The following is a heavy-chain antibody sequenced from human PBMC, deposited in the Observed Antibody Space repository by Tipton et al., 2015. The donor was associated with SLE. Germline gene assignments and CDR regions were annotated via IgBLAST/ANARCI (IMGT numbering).Heavy chain of an antibody. J-gene: IGHJ4*02. CDR2: ISYDGSNK. CDR3: ARGAGYSSL. D-gene: IGHD6-13*01. CDR1: GFTFSSYA. V-gene: IGHV3-30-3*01. Sequence: SLRLSCAASGFTFSSYAMHWVRQAPGKGLEWVAVISYDGSNKYYADSVKGRFTISRDNSKNTLYLQMNSLRAEDTAVYYCARGAGYSSLWGQGTLVTVSS.